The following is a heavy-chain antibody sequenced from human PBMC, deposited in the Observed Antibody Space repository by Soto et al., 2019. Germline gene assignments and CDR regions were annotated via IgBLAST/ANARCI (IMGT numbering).Heavy chain of an antibody. D-gene: IGHD6-13*01. CDR3: APQIAAGGGG. Sequence: GGSLRLSCAASGFTFSSYWLHWVRQAPGEGLVWVSRINRDGSSTRYADSVKGRFTISRDNAKNTLYLQMKNLRAEDTAVYYFAPQIAAGGGGWGQGTLVTVSS. CDR1: GFTFSSYW. V-gene: IGHV3-74*01. CDR2: INRDGSST. J-gene: IGHJ4*02.